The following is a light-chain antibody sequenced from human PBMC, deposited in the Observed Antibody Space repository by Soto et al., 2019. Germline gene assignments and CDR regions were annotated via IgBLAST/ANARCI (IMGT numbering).Light chain of an antibody. Sequence: QSALTQPASVSGSPGQSITISCTGTSSDVGAYNYVSWYQQHPGKVPKLMIYDVSNRPSGVSNRFSGSKSGSTASLTISGLQAEDEADYYCSSHTSSRTEVFGGGTKLTAL. CDR1: SSDVGAYNY. CDR2: DVS. V-gene: IGLV2-14*03. CDR3: SSHTSSRTEV. J-gene: IGLJ2*01.